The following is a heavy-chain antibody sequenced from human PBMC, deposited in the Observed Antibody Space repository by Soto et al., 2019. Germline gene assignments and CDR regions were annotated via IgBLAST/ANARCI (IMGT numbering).Heavy chain of an antibody. D-gene: IGHD6-13*01. J-gene: IGHJ6*02. Sequence: GASVKVSCKASGFTFSDYGLSWVRQAPGKPLEWMGWISGENINSKYSQKFQGRLTMTTDTSTATASMELRSLTSDDTAVYYCGREGQQLAQEKYYQFNGMDVWGQGTTVTVSS. V-gene: IGHV1-18*01. CDR3: GREGQQLAQEKYYQFNGMDV. CDR2: ISGENINS. CDR1: GFTFSDYG.